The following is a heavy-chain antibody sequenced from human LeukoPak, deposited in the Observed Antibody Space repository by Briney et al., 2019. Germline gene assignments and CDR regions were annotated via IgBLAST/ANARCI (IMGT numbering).Heavy chain of an antibody. CDR1: GGSISTYY. J-gene: IGHJ3*02. Sequence: SETLSLTCTVSGGSISTYYWSWIRQSPGKGLEWIGSIYYSGSTNYNPSLKSRVTISVDTSKNQFSLELSSLTAADTALYYCAVNLTRHTFDIWGQGTMVTASS. V-gene: IGHV4-59*08. D-gene: IGHD1-1*01. CDR3: AVNLTRHTFDI. CDR2: IYYSGST.